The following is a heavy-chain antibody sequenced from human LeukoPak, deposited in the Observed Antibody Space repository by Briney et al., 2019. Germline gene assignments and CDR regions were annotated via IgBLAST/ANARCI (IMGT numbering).Heavy chain of an antibody. D-gene: IGHD6-19*01. Sequence: GGSLRLSCAASGFTFSSYAMSWVRQAPGKGLEWVSAISGGGGSTYYADSVKGRFTISRDNSKNTLYLQMNSLRAEDTAVYYCAKDHRPGIAVAGMSASDIWGQGTMVTVSS. J-gene: IGHJ3*02. V-gene: IGHV3-23*01. CDR1: GFTFSSYA. CDR3: AKDHRPGIAVAGMSASDI. CDR2: ISGGGGST.